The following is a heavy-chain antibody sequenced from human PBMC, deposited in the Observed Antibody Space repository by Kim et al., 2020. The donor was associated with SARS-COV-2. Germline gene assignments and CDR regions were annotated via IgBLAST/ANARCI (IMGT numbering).Heavy chain of an antibody. CDR2: IYYSGST. CDR1: GGSISSGGYY. Sequence: SETLSLTCTVSGGSISSGGYYWSWIRQHPGKGLEWIGYIYYSGSTYYNPSLKSRVTISVDTSKNQFSPKLSSVTAADTAVYYCARFQGLDRTVTTPYFDYWGQGTLVTVSS. D-gene: IGHD4-17*01. CDR3: ARFQGLDRTVTTPYFDY. J-gene: IGHJ4*02. V-gene: IGHV4-31*03.